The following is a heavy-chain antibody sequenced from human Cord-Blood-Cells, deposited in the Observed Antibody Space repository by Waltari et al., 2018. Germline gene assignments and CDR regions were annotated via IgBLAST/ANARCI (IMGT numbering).Heavy chain of an antibody. CDR3: ARGGSLSGSNDGFDI. J-gene: IGHJ3*02. Sequence: QLQLVQSGAEVKKPGVSVKVPCKASGYTFTGYYMQWMRQDPGQGIEWMGWINPYSGGTNYAKKFQCWVTMTRDTCIRQAYMELSRLRSDDAAVYYCARGGSLSGSNDGFDIWGQGTMVTVS. D-gene: IGHD3-9*01. V-gene: IGHV1-2*04. CDR2: INPYSGGT. CDR1: GYTFTGYY.